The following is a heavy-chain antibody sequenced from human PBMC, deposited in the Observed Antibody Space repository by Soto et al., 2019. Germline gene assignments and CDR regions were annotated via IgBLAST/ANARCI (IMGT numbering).Heavy chain of an antibody. Sequence: PSETLSLTCTVSGASIGSGDYYWSWIRQHPGKGLEWIGSIYYSGGTYYNPSLKSRVTISVDTSKNQFSLELSSVTAADTAVYYCASIYDSSGYYYGNNWFDPWGQGTLVTVSS. CDR2: IYYSGGT. J-gene: IGHJ5*02. CDR1: GASIGSGDYY. D-gene: IGHD3-22*01. CDR3: ASIYDSSGYYYGNNWFDP. V-gene: IGHV4-31*02.